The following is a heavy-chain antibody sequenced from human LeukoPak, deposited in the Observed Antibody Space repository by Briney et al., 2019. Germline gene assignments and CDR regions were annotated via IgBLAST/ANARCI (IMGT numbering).Heavy chain of an antibody. D-gene: IGHD5-18*01. Sequence: TLSLTCAVYGGSFSGYYWSWIRQPPGKGLEWIGEINHSGSTYYNPSLKSRVTIPVDTSKNQFSLKLSSVTAADTAVYYCARGFTIQLQDNYYYYYGMDVWGQGTTVTVSS. CDR3: ARGFTIQLQDNYYYYYGMDV. V-gene: IGHV4-34*09. CDR1: GGSFSGYY. J-gene: IGHJ6*02. CDR2: INHSGST.